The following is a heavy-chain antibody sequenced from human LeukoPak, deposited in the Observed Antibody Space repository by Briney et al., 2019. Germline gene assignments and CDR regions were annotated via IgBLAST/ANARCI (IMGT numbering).Heavy chain of an antibody. J-gene: IGHJ6*04. Sequence: GGSLRLSCAASGFTFSSYGMHWVRQAPGKGLEGVAVIWYDGSNKYYADSVKGRFTISRDNSKNTLYLQMNSLRAEDTAVYYCASGYCSSTSCYNPMDVWGKGTTVTVSS. V-gene: IGHV3-33*01. CDR1: GFTFSSYG. D-gene: IGHD2-2*02. CDR2: IWYDGSNK. CDR3: ASGYCSSTSCYNPMDV.